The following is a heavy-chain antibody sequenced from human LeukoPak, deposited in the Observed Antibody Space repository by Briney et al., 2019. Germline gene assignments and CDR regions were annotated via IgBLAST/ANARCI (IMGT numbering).Heavy chain of an antibody. CDR3: ARVREMATIASFDY. V-gene: IGHV1-69*13. CDR1: VGTFSSYA. D-gene: IGHD5-24*01. J-gene: IGHJ4*02. CDR2: IIPIFGTA. Sequence: ASVKDSCKASVGTFSSYAISWVRQAPGQGLEWMGGIIPIFGTANYAQKFQGRVTITADESTSTAYMELSSLRSEDKAVYYCARVREMATIASFDYWGQGTLVTVSS.